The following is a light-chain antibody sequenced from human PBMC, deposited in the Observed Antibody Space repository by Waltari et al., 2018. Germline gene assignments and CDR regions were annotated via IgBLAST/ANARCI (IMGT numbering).Light chain of an antibody. CDR1: SSAVGTYNS. J-gene: IGLJ3*02. V-gene: IGLV2-14*03. CDR3: SSQSSDNVVL. CDR2: DVS. Sequence: QSALTQPASVSGSPGQSITISCPGTSSAVGTYNSVSWYQDHPGQGPKVIIYDVSDRPSGVSARFSGSKSGNTASLTISGLQAEDEADYYCSSQSSDNVVLFGGVTKVTVL.